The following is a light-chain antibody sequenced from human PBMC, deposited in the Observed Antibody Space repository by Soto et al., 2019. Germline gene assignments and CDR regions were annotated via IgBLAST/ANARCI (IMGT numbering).Light chain of an antibody. J-gene: IGLJ2*01. CDR3: QAWDSSTVI. CDR1: KLGDKY. CDR2: QDT. V-gene: IGLV3-1*01. Sequence: SYELTQPPSVSVSPGQTVSITCSGNKLGDKYACWHQQKPGQSPALVIYQDTKRPSGIPERFSGSNSGNTATLTISGTQAMDEADYYCQAWDSSTVIFGGGTKVTVL.